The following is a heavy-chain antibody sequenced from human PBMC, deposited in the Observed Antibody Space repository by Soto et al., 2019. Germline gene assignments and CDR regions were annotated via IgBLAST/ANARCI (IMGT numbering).Heavy chain of an antibody. D-gene: IGHD2-8*01. V-gene: IGHV3-21*01. J-gene: IGHJ3*02. CDR1: GFTFSSYS. Sequence: PGGPLRLSCAASGFTFSSYSMNWVRQAPEKGLEWVSSISSSSSYIYYADSVKGRFTISRDNAKNSLYLQMNSLRAEDTAVYYCARLDFSPQDIVLMVYAADDAFDIWGQGTMVTVS. CDR3: ARLDFSPQDIVLMVYAADDAFDI. CDR2: ISSSSSYI.